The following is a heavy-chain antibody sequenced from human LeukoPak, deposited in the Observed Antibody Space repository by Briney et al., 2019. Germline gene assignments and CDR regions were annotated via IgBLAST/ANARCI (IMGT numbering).Heavy chain of an antibody. CDR2: ISYDGSNK. D-gene: IGHD3-10*01. J-gene: IGHJ3*02. CDR3: ARVVLLWFGELFGLDAFDI. V-gene: IGHV3-30*04. CDR1: GFTFSSYA. Sequence: GGSLRLSCAASGFTFSSYAMHWVRQAPGKGLEWVAVISYDGSNKYYADSVKGRFTISRDNAKNSLYLQMNSLRAEDTAVYYCARVVLLWFGELFGLDAFDIWGQGTMVTVSS.